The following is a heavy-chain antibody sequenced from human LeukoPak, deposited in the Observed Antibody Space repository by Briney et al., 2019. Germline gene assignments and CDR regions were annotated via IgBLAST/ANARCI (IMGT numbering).Heavy chain of an antibody. D-gene: IGHD7-27*01. V-gene: IGHV3-23*01. CDR2: IGNNGGGI. CDR3: AIDPTWGTHS. J-gene: IGHJ4*02. CDR1: GFTFSTYT. Sequence: GGSLRLSCAASGFTFSTYTMYWVRHPPGKRLEWVSIIGNNGGGIHYADSVKGRFTISRDNFKNALYLQMNSLRVGDTAVYYCAIDPTWGTHSWGQGVLVTVSS.